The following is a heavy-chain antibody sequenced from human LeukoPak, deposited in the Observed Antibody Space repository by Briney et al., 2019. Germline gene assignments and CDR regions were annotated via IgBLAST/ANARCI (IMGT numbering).Heavy chain of an antibody. V-gene: IGHV3-48*01. J-gene: IGHJ4*02. D-gene: IGHD3-10*01. CDR2: ISSSSSTI. CDR1: GFTFSTYA. CDR3: ARDYGSGSFGTFDY. Sequence: PGGSLRLSCAASGFTFSTYAVNWVRQAPGKGLEWVSYISSSSSTIYYADSVKGRFTISRDNAKNSLYLQMNSLRAEDTAVYYCARDYGSGSFGTFDYWGQGTLVTVSS.